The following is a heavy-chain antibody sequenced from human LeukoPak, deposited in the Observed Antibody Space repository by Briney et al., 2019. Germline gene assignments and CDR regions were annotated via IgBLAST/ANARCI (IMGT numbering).Heavy chain of an antibody. CDR3: VRDGYNYGSNWFDP. J-gene: IGHJ5*02. CDR1: GYTFSTYY. CDR2: INPTGTDT. Sequence: ASVKLSCKASGYTFSTYYMYWVRQSPGQGLEWMGAINPTGTDTIYAQTFQGRVTMTRDLSTSTVYMELSSLRSEDTAVYYCVRDGYNYGSNWFDPWGQGTLVTVSS. D-gene: IGHD5-18*01. V-gene: IGHV1-46*01.